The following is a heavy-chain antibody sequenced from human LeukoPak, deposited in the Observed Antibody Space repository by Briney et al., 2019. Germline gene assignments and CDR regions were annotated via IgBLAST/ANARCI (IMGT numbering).Heavy chain of an antibody. CDR1: GGSISGFY. CDR3: ARERRQLERWIDY. CDR2: IFHSGNT. Sequence: SETLSLTCTVSGGSISGFYWYWLRQPPGKGLEWIGYIFHSGNTKYNPSLKSRVTISVDTPKNQFSLRLTSVTAVDTAVYYCARERRQLERWIDYWGQGTLVTVSS. V-gene: IGHV4-59*01. D-gene: IGHD1-1*01. J-gene: IGHJ4*02.